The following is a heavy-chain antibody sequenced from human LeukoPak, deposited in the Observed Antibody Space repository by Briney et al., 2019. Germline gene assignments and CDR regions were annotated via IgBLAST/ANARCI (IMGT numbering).Heavy chain of an antibody. V-gene: IGHV4-59*01. CDR2: IYYSGST. J-gene: IGHJ6*03. Sequence: PSETLSLTCTVSGGSISSYYWSWIRQPPGKGLEWIGYIYYSGSTNYNPSLKSRVTISVDTSKNQFSLKLSSVTAADTAVYYCARDHVTWGCYYYYMDVWGKGTTVTVSS. CDR3: ARDHVTWGCYYYYMDV. D-gene: IGHD1-26*01. CDR1: GGSISSYY.